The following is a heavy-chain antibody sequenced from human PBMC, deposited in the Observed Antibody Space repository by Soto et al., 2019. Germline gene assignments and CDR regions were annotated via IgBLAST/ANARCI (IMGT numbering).Heavy chain of an antibody. V-gene: IGHV3-23*01. J-gene: IGHJ4*02. Sequence: EVQLLESGGGLVQPGGSLRLSCAASGYTFSTYAMAWVRQAPGKGLEWVSRISSSSGSTFYADSVKGRFNISRDNSENTLSLQMNSLRAEDTAVYYCAKQPLKVPLRFDYWGQGTLVTVSS. D-gene: IGHD6-25*01. CDR2: ISSSSGST. CDR1: GYTFSTYA. CDR3: AKQPLKVPLRFDY.